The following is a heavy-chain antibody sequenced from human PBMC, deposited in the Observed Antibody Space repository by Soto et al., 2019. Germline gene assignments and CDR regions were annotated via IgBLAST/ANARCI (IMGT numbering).Heavy chain of an antibody. J-gene: IGHJ4*02. CDR2: ISAYNGNT. CDR1: GYTFTSYG. V-gene: IGHV1-18*01. D-gene: IGHD3-9*01. Sequence: QVQLVQSGAEVKKPGASVKVSCKASGYTFTSYGISWVRQAPGQGLERMGWISAYNGNTNYAQKLQGRVTMTTDTATSTAYMEIRSLRSDDTAVYYCARDRARYNDNSPLLNHKTSSDALLVYWGQGTLVTVSS. CDR3: ARDRARYNDNSPLLNHKTSSDALLVY.